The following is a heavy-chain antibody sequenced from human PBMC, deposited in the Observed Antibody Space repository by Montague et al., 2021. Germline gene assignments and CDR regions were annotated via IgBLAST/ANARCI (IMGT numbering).Heavy chain of an antibody. J-gene: IGHJ4*02. Sequence: SLRLSCAASGFTFEGYTMNWVRQTPGKGLEWVAYIHKSGNNKYYADSVEGRFAISRDNAKNTLFLEMNDLRADDTAIYYCVRDLHSLDFWGQGVLVTVSS. CDR3: VRDLHSLDF. V-gene: IGHV3-48*01. CDR1: GFTFEGYT. D-gene: IGHD1-26*01. CDR2: IHKSGNNK.